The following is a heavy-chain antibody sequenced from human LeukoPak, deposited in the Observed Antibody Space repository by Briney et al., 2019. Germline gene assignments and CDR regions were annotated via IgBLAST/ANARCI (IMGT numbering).Heavy chain of an antibody. CDR2: ISGSGGST. D-gene: IGHD3-9*01. Sequence: GGSLRLSCAASGFTFSSYAMHWVRQAPGKGLEWVSAISGSGGSTYYADSVKGRFTISRDNSKNTLYLQMNSLRAEDTAVYHCAKLPYFAYFDYWGQGTLVSVSS. J-gene: IGHJ4*02. CDR1: GFTFSSYA. CDR3: AKLPYFAYFDY. V-gene: IGHV3-23*01.